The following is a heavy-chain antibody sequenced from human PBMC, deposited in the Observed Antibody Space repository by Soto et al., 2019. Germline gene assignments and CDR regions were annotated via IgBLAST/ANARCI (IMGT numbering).Heavy chain of an antibody. D-gene: IGHD3-16*01. Sequence: ASVKVSCKASGYTFTSYAMNWVRQAPGQRLEWMGWISGYNGHTKYAQKFQGRVTMTTDTSTSTVYMDLRSLRSDDTAVYYCAREGEMPYYYYGLDVWGQGTTVTVSS. CDR2: ISGYNGHT. V-gene: IGHV1-18*04. CDR3: AREGEMPYYYYGLDV. CDR1: GYTFTSYA. J-gene: IGHJ6*02.